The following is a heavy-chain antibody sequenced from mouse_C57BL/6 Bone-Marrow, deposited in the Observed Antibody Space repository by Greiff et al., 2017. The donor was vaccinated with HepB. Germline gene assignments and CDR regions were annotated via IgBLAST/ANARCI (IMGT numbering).Heavy chain of an antibody. CDR2: IDPENGDT. J-gene: IGHJ2*01. Sequence: EVKLVESGAELVRPGASVKLSCTASGFNIKDDYMHWVKQRPEQGLEWIGWIDPENGDTEYASKFQGKATITADTSSNTAYLQLSSLTSEDTAVYYCTRGILRPDYWGQGTTLTVSS. V-gene: IGHV14-4*01. D-gene: IGHD1-1*01. CDR1: GFNIKDDY. CDR3: TRGILRPDY.